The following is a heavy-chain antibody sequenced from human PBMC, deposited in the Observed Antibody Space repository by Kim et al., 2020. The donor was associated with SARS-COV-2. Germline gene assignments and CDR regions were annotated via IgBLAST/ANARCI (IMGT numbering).Heavy chain of an antibody. V-gene: IGHV3-30*07. Sequence: ADSVKGRFTISRDNSQNTLYQQMNSLRAEDTAVYYCARDGSGSYPSFCFATWGQGTLVTVSS. CDR3: ARDGSGSYPSFCFAT. J-gene: IGHJ5*02. D-gene: IGHD3-10*01.